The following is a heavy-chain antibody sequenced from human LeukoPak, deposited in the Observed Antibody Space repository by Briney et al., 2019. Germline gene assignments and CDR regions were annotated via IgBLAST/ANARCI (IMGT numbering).Heavy chain of an antibody. CDR1: GFTVNSNY. J-gene: IGHJ4*02. Sequence: GGSLRLSCAASGFTVNSNYLSWVRQAPGKGLVWVSRINRDGSDTIYADSVKGRFTISRDNAKNTLFLQMNSLRAEDTAVYYCAREDFGVDYWGQGTLVTVSS. CDR2: INRDGSDT. CDR3: AREDFGVDY. V-gene: IGHV3-74*01. D-gene: IGHD3-10*01.